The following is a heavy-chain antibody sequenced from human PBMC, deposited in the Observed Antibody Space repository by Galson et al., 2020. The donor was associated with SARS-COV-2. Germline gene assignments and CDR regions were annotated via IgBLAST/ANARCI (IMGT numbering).Heavy chain of an antibody. D-gene: IGHD6-19*01. CDR1: GFTFNNYE. V-gene: IGHV3-48*03. J-gene: IGHJ4*02. CDR3: AREGAWYLGYFDH. Sequence: GESLKISCAASGFTFNNYEMSWVRQAPGKGLEWVSYISSSGGSIYYADSVQGRFTISRDNAKNSLYLQMNSLRAEDTAVYYCAREGAWYLGYFDHWGQGTLVTVSS. CDR2: ISSSGGSI.